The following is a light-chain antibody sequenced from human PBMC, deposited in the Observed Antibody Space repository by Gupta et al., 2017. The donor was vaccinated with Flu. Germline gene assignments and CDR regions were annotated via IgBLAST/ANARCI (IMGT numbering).Light chain of an antibody. V-gene: IGKV2-30*01. CDR3: RQRKGWPWT. Sequence: DAVMTQSPLSLPVTLGQPASISCRASQSRVFSDGSAYLSWFHQRPGQSPRRLIYKGSNRDSGVPDRFSGSGSGTDFTLKISRGEAEDVGVYYCRQRKGWPWTFGQGTKVEIK. J-gene: IGKJ1*01. CDR2: KGS. CDR1: QSRVFSDGSAY.